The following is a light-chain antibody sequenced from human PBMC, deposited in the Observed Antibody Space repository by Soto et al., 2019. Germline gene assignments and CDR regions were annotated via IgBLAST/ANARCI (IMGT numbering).Light chain of an antibody. CDR2: GVK. V-gene: IGLV2-14*01. CDR1: GRDTGAYDY. J-gene: IGLJ1*01. CDR3: AAWDDSLSGYV. Sequence: LTQPASVSGSPGQSITISCTGGGRDTGAYDYVSWYQQHPGKAPKLLIYGVKNRPSGVSYRFSASKSAFTASLTISGLQAEDEAHYYCAAWDDSLSGYVFGAGTKVTVL.